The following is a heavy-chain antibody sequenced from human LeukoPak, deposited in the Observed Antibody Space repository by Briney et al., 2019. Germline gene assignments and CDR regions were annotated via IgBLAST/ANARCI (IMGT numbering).Heavy chain of an antibody. CDR3: ARPNYYDNSGYQLGFDY. CDR2: INPSGGST. CDR1: GYTFTTYY. J-gene: IGHJ4*02. V-gene: IGHV1-46*01. Sequence: GASVKVSCKASGYTFTTYYMHWVRQAPGQGLEWMGIINPSGGSTTYAQKFQGRVTMTRDKSTSTAYMELSSLRSEDTAVYYCARPNYYDNSGYQLGFDYWGQGTLVTVSS. D-gene: IGHD3-22*01.